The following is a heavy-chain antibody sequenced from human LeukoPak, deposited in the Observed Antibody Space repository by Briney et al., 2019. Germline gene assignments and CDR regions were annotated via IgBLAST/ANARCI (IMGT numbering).Heavy chain of an antibody. J-gene: IGHJ4*02. CDR3: AIGNNSVSFNFDY. D-gene: IGHD5/OR15-5a*01. CDR2: ISGDGGAT. CDR1: GFSFRDFS. V-gene: IGHV3-43*02. Sequence: GGSLRLSCAASGFSFRDFSMHWVRQVPGRGLEWVSLISGDGGATHYADSVKGRFAISRDNNKNSLYLQMNSLRVGDTAFYYCAIGNNSVSFNFDYWGQGTLVTVSS.